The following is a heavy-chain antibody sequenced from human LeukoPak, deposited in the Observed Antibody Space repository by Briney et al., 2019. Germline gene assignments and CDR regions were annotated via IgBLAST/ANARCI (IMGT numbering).Heavy chain of an antibody. CDR2: MNPNSGNT. Sequence: ASVKASCKASGYTFTSYDINWVRQATGQGLEWMGWMNPNSGNTGYAQKFQGRVTITRNTSISTAYMELSSLRSDDTAVYHCARVTLGSWYFDLWGRGTLVTVSS. CDR1: GYTFTSYD. D-gene: IGHD2-15*01. CDR3: ARVTLGSWYFDL. V-gene: IGHV1-8*03. J-gene: IGHJ2*01.